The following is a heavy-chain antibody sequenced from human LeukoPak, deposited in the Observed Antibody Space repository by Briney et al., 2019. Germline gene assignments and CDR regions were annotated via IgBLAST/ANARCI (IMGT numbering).Heavy chain of an antibody. CDR3: ARESDDSSGYYFDY. CDR1: GFTVSSNY. CDR2: IYSSGST. J-gene: IGHJ4*02. V-gene: IGHV3-53*01. Sequence: PGGSLRLSCAASGFTVSSNYMSWVRQAPGKGLEWVSVIYSSGSTYYADSVKGRFTISRDNSKNTLYLQMNSLRAEDTAVYYCARESDDSSGYYFDYWGQGTLVTVSS. D-gene: IGHD3-22*01.